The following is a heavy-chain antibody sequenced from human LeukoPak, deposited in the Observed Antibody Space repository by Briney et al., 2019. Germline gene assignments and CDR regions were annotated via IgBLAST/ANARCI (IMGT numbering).Heavy chain of an antibody. V-gene: IGHV3-7*04. CDR2: IKEDGSAK. J-gene: IGHJ4*02. CDR1: GFTFSRYW. Sequence: GGSLRLSCTASGFTFSRYWTTWVRQAPGKGLEWVANIKEDGSAKYYVDSMKGRFTISRDNAKNSLYLQINSLRAEDTAVYYCARDSPGYGGYSYWGQGTLVTVSS. D-gene: IGHD5-12*01. CDR3: ARDSPGYGGYSY.